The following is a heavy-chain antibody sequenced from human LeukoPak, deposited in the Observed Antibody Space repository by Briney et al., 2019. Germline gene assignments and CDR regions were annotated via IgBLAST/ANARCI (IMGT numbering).Heavy chain of an antibody. Sequence: ASVRVSCNASGYTVTGYYMHWVRQAPGHGLEWMGRINPNSGGANYAQKFQGRVTMTRDTSISTAYMELSRLRSDDTAVYYCARDPTPSSPRLAFFDNWFDPWGQGTLVTVSS. J-gene: IGHJ5*02. D-gene: IGHD6-13*01. CDR1: GYTVTGYY. CDR2: INPNSGGA. V-gene: IGHV1-2*06. CDR3: ARDPTPSSPRLAFFDNWFDP.